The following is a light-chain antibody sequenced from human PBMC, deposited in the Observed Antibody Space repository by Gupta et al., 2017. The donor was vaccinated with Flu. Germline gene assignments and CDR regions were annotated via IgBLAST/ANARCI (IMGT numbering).Light chain of an antibody. CDR1: QSVSSY. CDR3: QQRSNCPLT. J-gene: IGKJ3*01. V-gene: IGKV3-11*01. Sequence: EIVLTQSPATLSLSPGERATLSCRASQSVSSYLAWYQQKPGQAPRLLIYDASNRATAIPARFSGSGSGTDFTLTISSLEPEDFAVYYCQQRSNCPLTFGHGTKVDIK. CDR2: DAS.